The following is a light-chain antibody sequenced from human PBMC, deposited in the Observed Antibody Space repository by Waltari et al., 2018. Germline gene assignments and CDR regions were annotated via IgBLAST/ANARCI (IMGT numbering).Light chain of an antibody. J-gene: IGKJ2*01. Sequence: DIVMTQSPLSLPVTPGAPASISCRSSQSLLHSNGKNYLDWYLQKPGQSPQLLIYLGSNRASGVPDRFSGSGAGTDFTRKISRVEAEDVGVYYCMQTLQTPVTFGQGTKLEIK. CDR3: MQTLQTPVT. CDR2: LGS. V-gene: IGKV2-28*01. CDR1: QSLLHSNGKNY.